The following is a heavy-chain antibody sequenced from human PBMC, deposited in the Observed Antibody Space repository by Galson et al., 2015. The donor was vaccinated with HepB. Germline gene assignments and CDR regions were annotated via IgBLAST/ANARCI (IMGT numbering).Heavy chain of an antibody. CDR1: GFTFSSYA. V-gene: IGHV3-23*01. D-gene: IGHD3-10*01. CDR2: ISGSGGST. Sequence: SLRLSCAGSGFTFSSYAMSWVRQAAGKGLEWVSAISGSGGSTFYADSLRGRFTISRDNSKNTLNLQMDSLRAEDTAVYYCAKGIGGSYWGVGDYWGQGTLVTVSS. CDR3: AKGIGGSYWGVGDY. J-gene: IGHJ4*02.